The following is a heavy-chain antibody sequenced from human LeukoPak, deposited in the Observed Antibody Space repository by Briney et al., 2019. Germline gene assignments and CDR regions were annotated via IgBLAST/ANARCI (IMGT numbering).Heavy chain of an antibody. J-gene: IGHJ4*02. CDR2: MFSSGST. V-gene: IGHV4-61*01. Sequence: SETLSLTCTASGGSVISATHYWSWFRQPPGKGLEWIGYMFSSGSTKYNPSLKSRVTISIDTSKNQFSLKVSSVTAGDTAVYYCARGPTVTSDYWGQGTLVTVSS. D-gene: IGHD4-17*01. CDR3: ARGPTVTSDY. CDR1: GGSVISATHY.